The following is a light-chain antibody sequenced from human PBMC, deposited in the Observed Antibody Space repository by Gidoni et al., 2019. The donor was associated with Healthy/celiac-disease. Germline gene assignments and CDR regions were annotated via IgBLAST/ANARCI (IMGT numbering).Light chain of an antibody. CDR1: QGISSY. CDR3: QQYYSYPPT. Sequence: AIRMTQSPSSFSASTGDRVTITCRASQGISSYLAWYQQNPGKAPKLLIYAASTLQSGVPSRFNGSGSGTDFTLTSSCLQSEDFATYYCQQYYSYPPTFGQGTKVEIK. V-gene: IGKV1-8*01. J-gene: IGKJ1*01. CDR2: AAS.